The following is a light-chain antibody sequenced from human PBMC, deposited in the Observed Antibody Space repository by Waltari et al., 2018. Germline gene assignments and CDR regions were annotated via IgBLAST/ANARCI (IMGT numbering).Light chain of an antibody. Sequence: QTVVTQEPAFSVSPGGTITLTCALTSGSVSTSDYPSWYQQTPGQAPRTLIYSTNIRSSGVPDRFSGSIIGNKAALTITGAHADDESDYYCVLYGGNGIWVFGGGTRLTVL. CDR1: SGSVSTSDY. CDR2: STN. J-gene: IGLJ3*02. V-gene: IGLV8-61*01. CDR3: VLYGGNGIWV.